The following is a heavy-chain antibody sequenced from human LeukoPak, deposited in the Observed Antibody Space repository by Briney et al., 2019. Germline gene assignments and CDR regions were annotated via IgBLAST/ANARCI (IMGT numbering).Heavy chain of an antibody. CDR3: ARDRSGTYYTFDV. Sequence: SETLSLTCSVSGGSIGSSFWNWIRLSPGKGLEWIGYISYSGRTNYSPSLKSRVTISIDTSKNQLSLTLSSVTAADTALYYCARDRSGTYYTFDVWGQGTMVTVST. CDR1: GGSIGSSF. J-gene: IGHJ3*01. V-gene: IGHV4-59*13. CDR2: ISYSGRT. D-gene: IGHD1-26*01.